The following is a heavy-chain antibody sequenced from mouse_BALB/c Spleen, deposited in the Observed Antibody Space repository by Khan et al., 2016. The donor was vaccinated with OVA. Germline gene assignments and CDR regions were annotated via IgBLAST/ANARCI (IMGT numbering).Heavy chain of an antibody. CDR3: ASDLAYYRPMGY. CDR2: IDPANGNT. V-gene: IGHV14-3*02. J-gene: IGHJ4*01. D-gene: IGHD2-14*01. CDR1: GFNIKDTY. Sequence: VQLKESGAELVKPGASVKLSCTASGFNIKDTYMHWVKQRPEQGLEWIGRIDPANGNTKYDPKFQGKATITADTSSNTAYLQLSSLTSEDTAVYYCASDLAYYRPMGYWGQGTSVTVSS.